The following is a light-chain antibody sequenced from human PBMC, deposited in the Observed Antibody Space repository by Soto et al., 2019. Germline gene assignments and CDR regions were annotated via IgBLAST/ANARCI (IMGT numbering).Light chain of an antibody. V-gene: IGKV3-20*01. J-gene: IGKJ3*01. CDR1: QSVSSSY. CDR2: GAS. Sequence: IVLTQSPGTLSLSPGKRATLSCRASQSVSSSYLAWYQQKPGQAPRLLIYGASGRATGIPDRFSGSGSGTDFTLNISRLEPEDFAVYYCQQDGSSLFTFGPGTKVDIK. CDR3: QQDGSSLFT.